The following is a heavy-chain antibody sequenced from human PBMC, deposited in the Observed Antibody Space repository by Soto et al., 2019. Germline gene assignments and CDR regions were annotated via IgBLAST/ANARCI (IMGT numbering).Heavy chain of an antibody. Sequence: SETLSLTCTASGGSISSSSYYWGWIRQPPGKGLEWVGSIYYSGSTYYNPSLKSRVTISVDTSKNQFSLKLSSVTAAGTAVYYCARLYYGSGSYLFSPWGQGTPVTVSS. CDR1: GGSISSSSYY. J-gene: IGHJ5*02. D-gene: IGHD3-10*01. V-gene: IGHV4-39*01. CDR2: IYYSGST. CDR3: ARLYYGSGSYLFSP.